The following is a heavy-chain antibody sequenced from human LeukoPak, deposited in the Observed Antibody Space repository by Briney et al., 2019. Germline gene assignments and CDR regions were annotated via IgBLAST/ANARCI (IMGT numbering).Heavy chain of an antibody. V-gene: IGHV4-39*01. Sequence: PSETLTLTCTVSGGSLSSSSYYWGWIRQPPGKGLEWIGTMYYSGNTYYNPSLKSRVTISVDTSKNQISLKLSSVTAADTAVYYCARQPAGDYVSDYWGEGTLVTVSS. CDR3: ARQPAGDYVSDY. CDR2: MYYSGNT. CDR1: GGSLSSSSYY. D-gene: IGHD4-17*01. J-gene: IGHJ4*02.